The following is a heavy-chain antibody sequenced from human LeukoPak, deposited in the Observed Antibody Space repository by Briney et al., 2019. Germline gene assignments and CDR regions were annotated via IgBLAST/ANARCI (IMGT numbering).Heavy chain of an antibody. CDR2: VSGSGDRT. Sequence: GGSLRLSCAASGFTFNAYSMTWVRQAPGKGLEWASSVSGSGDRTYYADSMKGRFTISRDNSMNTLHLQMNSLRAEDTALYYCVRDYDGSYSTLDYWGQGTLVTVSS. J-gene: IGHJ4*02. CDR1: GFTFNAYS. V-gene: IGHV3-23*01. D-gene: IGHD3-22*01. CDR3: VRDYDGSYSTLDY.